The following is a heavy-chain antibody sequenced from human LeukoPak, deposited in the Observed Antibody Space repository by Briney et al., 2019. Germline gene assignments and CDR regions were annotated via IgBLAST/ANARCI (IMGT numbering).Heavy chain of an antibody. J-gene: IGHJ5*02. CDR1: GYTFTGYY. V-gene: IGHV1-2*02. CDR2: INPNSGGT. CDR3: AREPVVLVPAAIFNWFDP. D-gene: IGHD2-2*01. Sequence: GASVKVSCKASGYTFTGYYIHWVRQAPGQGLEWMGWINPNSGGTNYAQKFQGRVTMTRDTSISTAYMELSRLRSDDTAVYYCAREPVVLVPAAIFNWFDPWGLGTLVTVSS.